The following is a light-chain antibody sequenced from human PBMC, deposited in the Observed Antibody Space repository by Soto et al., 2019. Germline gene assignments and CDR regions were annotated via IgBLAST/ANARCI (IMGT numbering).Light chain of an antibody. Sequence: IQMTQSPFSLSASIGDSVTITCRASETILTFLNWYQLKPGKAPKLLIYGASNLESGVPSRFSGSGSGTDFTLTITTLQPEDFATYYCQQSYNTPWTFGHGTKVEIK. V-gene: IGKV1-39*01. CDR1: ETILTF. CDR2: GAS. J-gene: IGKJ1*01. CDR3: QQSYNTPWT.